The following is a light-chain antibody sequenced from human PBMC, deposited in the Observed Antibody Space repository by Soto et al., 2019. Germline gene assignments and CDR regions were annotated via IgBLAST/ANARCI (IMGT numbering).Light chain of an antibody. CDR1: QGISSR. CDR3: PKYTIPLLP. J-gene: IGKJ4*01. V-gene: IGKV1-12*01. Sequence: SPAAVSVYKGDRVTITCRASQGISSRLAWYQQKPGKAPKLLIYAASTRPTGIPARFSGSGSGTDFTLTIISLQAEDVATYYCPKYTIPLLPFGG. CDR2: AAS.